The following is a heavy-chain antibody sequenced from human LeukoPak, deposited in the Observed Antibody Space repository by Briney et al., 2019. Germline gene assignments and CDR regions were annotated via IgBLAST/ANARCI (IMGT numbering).Heavy chain of an antibody. CDR1: GFTFSTYW. D-gene: IGHD2-15*01. Sequence: QPGGSLRLSCAASGFTFSTYWMHWVRQAPGKRLVWASRINSDGSSTSYADSVKGRFTISRDNAKNTLYLQMNSLRAEDTAVYHCARSYCSVGSCYPIFDYWGQGTLVTVSS. J-gene: IGHJ4*02. CDR3: ARSYCSVGSCYPIFDY. V-gene: IGHV3-74*01. CDR2: INSDGSST.